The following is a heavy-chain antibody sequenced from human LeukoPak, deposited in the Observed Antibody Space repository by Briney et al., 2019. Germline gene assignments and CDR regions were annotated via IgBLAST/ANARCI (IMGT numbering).Heavy chain of an antibody. CDR1: GGSISSYY. D-gene: IGHD3-3*01. CDR2: IYYSGST. V-gene: IGHV4-59*08. Sequence: SETLSLTCTVSGGSISSYYWSWIRQPPGKGLEWIGYIYYSGSTNYNPSLKSRVTISVDTSKNQFSLKLSSVTAADTAVYYCARHEARTIFGVVIMGENWFDPWGRGTLVTVSS. J-gene: IGHJ5*02. CDR3: ARHEARTIFGVVIMGENWFDP.